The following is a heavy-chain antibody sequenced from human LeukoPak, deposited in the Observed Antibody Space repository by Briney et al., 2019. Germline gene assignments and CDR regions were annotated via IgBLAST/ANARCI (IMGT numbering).Heavy chain of an antibody. D-gene: IGHD3-3*01. J-gene: IGHJ4*02. Sequence: ASVKVSCKASGGTFSSYAISWVRQAPGQGLEWMGRIIPILGIANYAQKFQGRVTITADKSTSTAYMELSSLRSEDTAVYYCATDRILRFLERPRPFDYWGQGTLVTVSS. CDR1: GGTFSSYA. CDR3: ATDRILRFLERPRPFDY. CDR2: IIPILGIA. V-gene: IGHV1-69*04.